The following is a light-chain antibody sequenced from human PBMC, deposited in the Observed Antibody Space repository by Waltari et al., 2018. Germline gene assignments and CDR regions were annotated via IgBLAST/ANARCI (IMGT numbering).Light chain of an antibody. CDR3: ATWDDSLNAYV. J-gene: IGLJ1*01. V-gene: IGLV1-44*01. CDR2: SNK. CDR1: SSNVRSNT. Sequence: QSVLTQPPSASGTPGQRVTISWSGSSSNVRSNTVNWYQQLPGTAPKLLIYSNKQRASRVPDRFAVSKTGASSSLAISVHQYADKADYYCATWDDSLNAYVFGTVTKVPVL.